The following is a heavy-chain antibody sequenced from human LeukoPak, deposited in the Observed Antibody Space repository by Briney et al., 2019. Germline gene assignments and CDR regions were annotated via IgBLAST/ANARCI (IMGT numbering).Heavy chain of an antibody. CDR3: AKARGSEIAAATNY. V-gene: IGHV3-23*01. D-gene: IGHD6-13*01. CDR1: GFTFSSYA. J-gene: IGHJ4*02. CDR2: ISGSGAST. Sequence: GASLRLSCAASGFTFSSYAMSWVRQAPGKGLEWVSVISGSGASTYYADSVKGRFTISRDNSNNTMYLQMNSLGAEDTAVYYCAKARGSEIAAATNYWGQGALVTVSS.